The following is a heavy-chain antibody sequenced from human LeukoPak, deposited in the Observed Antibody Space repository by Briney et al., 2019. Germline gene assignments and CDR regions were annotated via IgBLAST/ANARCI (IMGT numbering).Heavy chain of an antibody. Sequence: SETLSLTCTVSGYSISSAYYWGWVRQPPGKWLEWIGTIYHSGSTDYNPSLKSRVTISLDTFKNQFSLKLSSVTAADTAVYYCARVTMVGGFDPWGQGTLVTVSS. J-gene: IGHJ5*02. D-gene: IGHD3-10*01. CDR3: ARVTMVGGFDP. CDR1: GYSISSAYY. CDR2: IYHSGST. V-gene: IGHV4-38-2*02.